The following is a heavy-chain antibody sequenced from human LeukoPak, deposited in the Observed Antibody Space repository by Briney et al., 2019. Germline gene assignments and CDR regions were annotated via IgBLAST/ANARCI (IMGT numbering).Heavy chain of an antibody. J-gene: IGHJ6*03. Sequence: GGSLRLSCAASGFTFSSYSMNWVRQAPGKGLEWVSSISSSSSYIYYADSVKGRFTISRDNAKNSLYLQMNSLRAEDTTVYYCAREGAAGMKSYYYYYMDVWGKGTTVTISS. V-gene: IGHV3-21*01. CDR3: AREGAAGMKSYYYYYMDV. CDR1: GFTFSSYS. D-gene: IGHD6-13*01. CDR2: ISSSSSYI.